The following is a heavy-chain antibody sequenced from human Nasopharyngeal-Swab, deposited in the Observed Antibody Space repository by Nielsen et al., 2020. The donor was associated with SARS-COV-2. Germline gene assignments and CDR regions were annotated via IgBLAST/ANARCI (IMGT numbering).Heavy chain of an antibody. D-gene: IGHD3-22*01. J-gene: IGHJ4*02. V-gene: IGHV4-39*07. CDR3: ARASYYYDNTGSYYFDY. CDR1: CASLSGTSYY. Sequence: SETLSLTSTVSCASLSGTSYYWGWIRQPPGKGLEWLASIYYSGSTYYNPSLKSRVTISVDRSQNQFSLRLTSVTAADTAVYYCARASYYYDNTGSYYFDYWGQGTLVTVSS. CDR2: IYYSGST.